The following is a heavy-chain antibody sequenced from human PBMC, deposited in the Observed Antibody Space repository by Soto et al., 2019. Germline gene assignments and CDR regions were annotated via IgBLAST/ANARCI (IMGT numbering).Heavy chain of an antibody. CDR2: VYYSGIT. D-gene: IGHD3-3*01. V-gene: IGHV4-59*01. J-gene: IGHJ4*02. CDR3: ARSLWCGYLGAIRYYFDY. CDR1: GGSISSYY. Sequence: PSETLSLTCTVSGGSISSYYWSWIRQPPGKGLQWIGNVYYSGITSYNPSLNSRVTISVDMSKNQSSLKLTSVTAADTAVYYCARSLWCGYLGAIRYYFDYWGQGTLVTVSS.